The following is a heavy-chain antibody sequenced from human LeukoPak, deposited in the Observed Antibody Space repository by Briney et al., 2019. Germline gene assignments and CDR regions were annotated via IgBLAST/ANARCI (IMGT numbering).Heavy chain of an antibody. CDR2: ICYDGSIK. Sequence: PGGSLRLSCAASGFTFSTYGIHWVRQAPGKGQEWVAVICYDGSIKYYADSVKGRFTISRDNFKDTLYLQMNSRRVEDTAVYYCARAVGPFDYWGQGTLVTVSS. V-gene: IGHV3-33*01. J-gene: IGHJ4*02. CDR3: ARAVGPFDY. D-gene: IGHD3-16*01. CDR1: GFTFSTYG.